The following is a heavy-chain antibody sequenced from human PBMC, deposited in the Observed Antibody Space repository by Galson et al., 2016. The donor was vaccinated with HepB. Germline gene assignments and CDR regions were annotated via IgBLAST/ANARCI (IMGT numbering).Heavy chain of an antibody. Sequence: SLRLSCAAFGFTFSSYGMHWVRQAPGKGLEWVAVIWNDGSNKYYADSVKGRFTISRDNSKNTLYLELNSLRAEDTAVHYCAREMKPHLEWLFRSRLRPVDYWGQGTLVTVSS. J-gene: IGHJ4*02. CDR2: IWNDGSNK. CDR1: GFTFSSYG. CDR3: AREMKPHLEWLFRSRLRPVDY. D-gene: IGHD3-3*01. V-gene: IGHV3-33*01.